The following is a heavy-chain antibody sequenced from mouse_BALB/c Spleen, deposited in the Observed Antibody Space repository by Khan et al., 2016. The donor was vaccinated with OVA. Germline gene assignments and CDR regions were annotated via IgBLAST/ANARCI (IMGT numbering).Heavy chain of an antibody. CDR2: IWAGGST. D-gene: IGHD2-1*01. V-gene: IGHV2-9*02. J-gene: IGHJ1*01. CDR1: GFSLTSYG. Sequence: QVQLKESGPGLVAPAQSLSITCTVAGFSLTSYGLHWVRQPPGKGLEWLGVIWAGGSTNYYSALMSRLSISKDNSKSQVFLKMNSLQTGDTAMSFCASNYGSYLDYFDSWGAGTTVTVSS. CDR3: ASNYGSYLDYFDS.